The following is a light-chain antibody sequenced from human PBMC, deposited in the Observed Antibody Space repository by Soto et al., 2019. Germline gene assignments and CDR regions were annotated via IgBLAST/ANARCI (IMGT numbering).Light chain of an antibody. CDR2: DAS. V-gene: IGKV3-20*01. Sequence: EIVMTQSPATLSVSPGERATLSCRASQSVRNNYLAWYQQKLGQAPRVLIYDASSRATGIPDRFSGSGSGTDFTLTISRLEPEDFAVYYCQQYGSSGTFGQGTKVDI. CDR1: QSVRNNY. CDR3: QQYGSSGT. J-gene: IGKJ1*01.